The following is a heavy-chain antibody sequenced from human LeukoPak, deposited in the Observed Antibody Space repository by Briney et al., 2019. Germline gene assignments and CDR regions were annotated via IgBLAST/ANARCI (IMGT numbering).Heavy chain of an antibody. V-gene: IGHV1-3*01. D-gene: IGHD6-19*01. CDR2: INAGNGNT. CDR1: GYTFTSYA. Sequence: GASVKVSCKASGYTFTSYAMHWVRQAPGQRLEWMGWINAGNGNTKYSQKFRGRVTITRDTSASTAYMELSSLRSEDTAVYYCARGYSSGWTNYWGQGTLVTVSS. CDR3: ARGYSSGWTNY. J-gene: IGHJ4*02.